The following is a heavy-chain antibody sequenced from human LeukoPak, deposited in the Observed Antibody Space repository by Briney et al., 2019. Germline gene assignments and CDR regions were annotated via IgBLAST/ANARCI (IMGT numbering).Heavy chain of an antibody. CDR3: SRESGPYSPFGH. Sequence: SETLSLTCGVSGGSITTTNYWRWGRQPPGGGLEWIGEISLSGYTDFNPALRGRVTISLDDSKNNLYLTLTSVTAADTAIYYCSRESGPYSPFGHWGQGSLVTVTT. CDR1: GGSITTTNY. CDR2: ISLSGYT. V-gene: IGHV4/OR15-8*02. D-gene: IGHD1-26*01. J-gene: IGHJ4*02.